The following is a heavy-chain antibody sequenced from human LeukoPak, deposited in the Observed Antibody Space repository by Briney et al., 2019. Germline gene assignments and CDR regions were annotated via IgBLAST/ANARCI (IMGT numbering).Heavy chain of an antibody. CDR2: IIPIFGTA. V-gene: IGHV1-69*13. CDR1: GGTFSSYA. D-gene: IGHD2-15*01. CDR3: ARAIDSEWSLYYMDV. Sequence: SVKVSCKASGGTFSSYAISWVRQAPGQGLEWMGGIIPIFGTANYAQKFQGRVRITADESTSTAYMELSSLRSEDTAVYYCARAIDSEWSLYYMDVWGKGITVTVSS. J-gene: IGHJ6*03.